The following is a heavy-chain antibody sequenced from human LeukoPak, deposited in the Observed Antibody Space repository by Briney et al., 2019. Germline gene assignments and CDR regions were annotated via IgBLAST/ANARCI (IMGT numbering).Heavy chain of an antibody. CDR3: ARVTPYNWNFDY. J-gene: IGHJ4*02. V-gene: IGHV1-8*01. CDR1: GYTFTSYD. Sequence: ASVKVSCKASGYTFTSYDINWVRQATGQGLEWMGWMNPNSGNTGYAQKFQGRVTMTRNTSISTAYMELSSLRSEDTAVYYCARVTPYNWNFDYWGQGTLVTVSS. D-gene: IGHD1-20*01. CDR2: MNPNSGNT.